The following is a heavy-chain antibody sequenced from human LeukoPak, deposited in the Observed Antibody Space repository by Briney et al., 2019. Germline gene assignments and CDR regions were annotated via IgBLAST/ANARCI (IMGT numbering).Heavy chain of an antibody. CDR1: GFTFNNYL. CDR3: AKECDYSPGHKFDL. Sequence: GGSLRLPCAASGFTFNNYLMSWVRQAPGKGLEWVSVLFTGGGRTLYADSVKGRFTISGDTSRTTLYLQMNGLRAEDTAVYYCAKECDYSPGHKFDLWGQGTLVTVSS. CDR2: LFTGGGRT. V-gene: IGHV3-23*01. J-gene: IGHJ4*02. D-gene: IGHD3-10*01.